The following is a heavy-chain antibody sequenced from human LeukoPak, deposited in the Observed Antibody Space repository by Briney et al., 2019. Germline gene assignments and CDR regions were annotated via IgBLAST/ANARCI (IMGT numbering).Heavy chain of an antibody. D-gene: IGHD4-17*01. V-gene: IGHV3-48*01. Sequence: GGSLRLSCAASGFTFNSYSMNWVRQAPGKGLEWVSYISSSSSTIYYADSVKGRFTISRDNAKNSLYLQMNSLRAEDTAVYYCERRRPYGDWRAYDIWGQGTMVTVSS. CDR1: GFTFNSYS. J-gene: IGHJ3*02. CDR3: ERRRPYGDWRAYDI. CDR2: ISSSSSTI.